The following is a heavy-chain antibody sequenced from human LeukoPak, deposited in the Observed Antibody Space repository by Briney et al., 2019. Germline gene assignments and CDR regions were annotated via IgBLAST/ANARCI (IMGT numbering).Heavy chain of an antibody. CDR2: FNPEDGET. CDR3: ATDPVGYCSANGCYSVDY. V-gene: IGHV1-24*01. Sequence: ASVKVSCKVSGYTLTELSMHWVRQAPGKGLEWMGGFNPEDGETIYAQRFQGRVTMTEDTSTDTAYMELSSLRSDDTAVYYCATDPVGYCSANGCYSVDYWGQGILVTVSS. J-gene: IGHJ4*02. D-gene: IGHD2-15*01. CDR1: GYTLTELS.